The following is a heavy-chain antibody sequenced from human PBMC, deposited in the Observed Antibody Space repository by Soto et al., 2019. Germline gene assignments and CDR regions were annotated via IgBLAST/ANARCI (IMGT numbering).Heavy chain of an antibody. CDR1: GGSFSGYY. D-gene: IGHD3-16*01. CDR3: ATTLYFEDATEDSVYS. CDR2: IQHGGST. Sequence: SETLSLTRALYGGSFSGYYWSWIRQPPGKGLEWIGEIQHGGSTNYNPSLESRVSISVDRSNNQFSLNLTSVTAADTAVYYCATTLYFEDATEDSVYSWGPGLLVTVSS. V-gene: IGHV4-34*01. J-gene: IGHJ4*02.